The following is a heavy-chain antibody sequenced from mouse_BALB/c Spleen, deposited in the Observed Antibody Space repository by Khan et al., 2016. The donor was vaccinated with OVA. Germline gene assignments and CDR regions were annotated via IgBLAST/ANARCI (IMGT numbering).Heavy chain of an antibody. V-gene: IGHV1S132*01. D-gene: IGHD1-1*01. CDR3: ARKEALYYFDY. J-gene: IGHJ2*01. Sequence: QVQLKQSGAELARPGASVKLSCKTSGYTFTSYWIHWVKQRSGQGLEWIAWINPGTDNTYYNQNFKDKASLTSDISSSTAYMQWSRLTSEYSAVYFCARKEALYYFDYWGQGTTLTVSS. CDR2: INPGTDNT. CDR1: GYTFTSYW.